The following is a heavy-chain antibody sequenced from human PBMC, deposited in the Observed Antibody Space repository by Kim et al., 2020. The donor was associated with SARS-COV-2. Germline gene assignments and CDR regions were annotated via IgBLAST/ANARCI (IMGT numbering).Heavy chain of an antibody. J-gene: IGHJ4*02. D-gene: IGHD3-10*01. V-gene: IGHV1-3*01. CDR3: ARGGESNSARYYFDY. Sequence: QNFQGRVTITRDTSATTAYMELSNLRSEDTAVYYCARGGESNSARYYFDYWGQGTLVTVSS.